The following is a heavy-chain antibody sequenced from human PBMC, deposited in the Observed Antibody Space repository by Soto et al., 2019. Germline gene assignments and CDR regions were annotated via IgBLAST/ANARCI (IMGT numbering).Heavy chain of an antibody. V-gene: IGHV3-23*01. Sequence: EVQLLESGGGLVQPGGSLRLTCAVYGFTLSSYAMNWVRQAPGKGLEWVSGISGSDDSTRYADSVKGRFTISRDNSKNTLYLQMNSLRVEDMAVYYCAKGKPGVILAVPLDCWGQGSLVTVSS. J-gene: IGHJ4*02. CDR3: AKGKPGVILAVPLDC. CDR1: GFTLSSYA. CDR2: ISGSDDST. D-gene: IGHD2-2*01.